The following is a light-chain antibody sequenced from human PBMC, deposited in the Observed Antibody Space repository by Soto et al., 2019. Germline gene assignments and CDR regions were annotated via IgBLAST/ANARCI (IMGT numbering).Light chain of an antibody. J-gene: IGKJ3*01. CDR1: QLIGDY. Sequence: DIQMTQSPSSLSASIGDRVTITCRASQLIGDYVAWYQQRPGRVPRLLIFGAATLQSGVPSRFSGRGSGTDFTLTISSLQPEDVATYYCQQYNSVPFTFGPGTKVNIK. CDR3: QQYNSVPFT. V-gene: IGKV1-27*01. CDR2: GAA.